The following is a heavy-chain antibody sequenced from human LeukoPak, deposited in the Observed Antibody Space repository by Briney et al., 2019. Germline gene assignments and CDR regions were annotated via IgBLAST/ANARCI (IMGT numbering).Heavy chain of an antibody. Sequence: SETLSLTCGVSVGSISSGNWWSWVRQSPGKGLEWIGEIYHNGTPNYNPSLKSRVTISADTFKNQFSLKLTSVTAADMAVYYCATAPILRGEGGEHYKYGMDVWGQGTTVIVSS. D-gene: IGHD2-2*02. CDR2: IYHNGTP. CDR3: ATAPILRGEGGEHYKYGMDV. V-gene: IGHV4/OR15-8*01. J-gene: IGHJ6*02. CDR1: VGSISSGNW.